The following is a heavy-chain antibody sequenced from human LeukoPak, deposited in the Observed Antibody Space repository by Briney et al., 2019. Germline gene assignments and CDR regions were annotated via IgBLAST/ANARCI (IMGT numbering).Heavy chain of an antibody. V-gene: IGHV4-39*07. Sequence: SETLSLTCTVSGGSISSGGYYWSWIRQPPGKGLEWIGEINHSGSTNYNPSLKSRVTISVDTSKNQFSLKLSSVTAADTAVYYCARAVYSSSWYSFDYWGQGTLVTVSS. CDR2: INHSGST. D-gene: IGHD6-13*01. CDR3: ARAVYSSSWYSFDY. CDR1: GGSISSGGYY. J-gene: IGHJ4*02.